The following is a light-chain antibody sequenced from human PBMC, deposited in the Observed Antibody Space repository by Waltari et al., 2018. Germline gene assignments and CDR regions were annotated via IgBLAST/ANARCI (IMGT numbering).Light chain of an antibody. J-gene: IGLJ3*02. Sequence: QSVLTQPPSASGTPAQRVPIPCSARASNSRRNLSFWYAHPPSPAPRLVINQNTPRPSGVADRLSGSKSGTSASLVISGLRAEDEADYYCATWDDTLSGWVFGGGTKLTVL. CDR2: QNT. V-gene: IGLV1-47*01. CDR3: ATWDDTLSGWV. CDR1: ASNSRRNL.